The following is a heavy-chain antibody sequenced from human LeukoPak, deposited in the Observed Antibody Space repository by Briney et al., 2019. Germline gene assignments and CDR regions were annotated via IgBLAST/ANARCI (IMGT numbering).Heavy chain of an antibody. Sequence: PGGSLRLSCAASEFTFSSYAMSWVRQAPGKGLEWVSGISGSGGSTSYADSVKGRFTISRDNSKNTLYLQMNSLRAEDTAVYYCAKRSPGTSGSDYWGQGTLVTVSS. V-gene: IGHV3-23*01. CDR1: EFTFSSYA. J-gene: IGHJ4*02. CDR2: ISGSGGST. D-gene: IGHD1/OR15-1a*01. CDR3: AKRSPGTSGSDY.